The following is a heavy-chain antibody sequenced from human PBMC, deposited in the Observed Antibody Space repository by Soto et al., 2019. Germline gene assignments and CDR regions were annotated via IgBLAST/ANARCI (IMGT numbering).Heavy chain of an antibody. CDR2: INHSGST. D-gene: IGHD2-2*01. V-gene: IGHV4-34*01. J-gene: IGHJ4*02. Sequence: PSETLSLTCAVYGGSFSGYYWSWIRQPPGKGLEWIGEINHSGSTNYNPSLKSRVTISVDTSKNQFSLKLSSVTAADTAVYYCARDPKHCSSTSCYGYWGQGTLVTVSS. CDR1: GGSFSGYY. CDR3: ARDPKHCSSTSCYGY.